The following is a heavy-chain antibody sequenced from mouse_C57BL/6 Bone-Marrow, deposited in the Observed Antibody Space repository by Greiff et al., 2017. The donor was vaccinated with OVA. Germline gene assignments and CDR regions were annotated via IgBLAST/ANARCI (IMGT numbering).Heavy chain of an antibody. CDR1: GYSITSGYY. CDR3: ARAGDWYFDV. V-gene: IGHV3-6*01. Sequence: VQLKESGPGLVKPSQSLSLTCSVTGYSITSGYYWNWIRQFPGNKLEWMGYISYDGSNNYNPSLKNRISITRDTSKNQCFLKLKSVTTEDTATYYCARAGDWYFDVWGTGTTVTVSS. J-gene: IGHJ1*03. CDR2: ISYDGSN. D-gene: IGHD1-1*02.